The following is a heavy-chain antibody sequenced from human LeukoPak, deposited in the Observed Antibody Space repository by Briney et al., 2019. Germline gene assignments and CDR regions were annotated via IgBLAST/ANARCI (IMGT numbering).Heavy chain of an antibody. CDR2: ISYDGSNK. V-gene: IGHV3-30*18. CDR3: AKDNVIVGGYYFDY. J-gene: IGHJ4*02. CDR1: GFTFSSYV. Sequence: GGSLRLSCAASGFTFSSYVMHWVRQAPGKGLEWVAVISYDGSNKYYADSVKGRFTISRDNSKNTLYLQMSSLRAEDTAVYYCAKDNVIVGGYYFDYWGQGTLVTVSS. D-gene: IGHD1-26*01.